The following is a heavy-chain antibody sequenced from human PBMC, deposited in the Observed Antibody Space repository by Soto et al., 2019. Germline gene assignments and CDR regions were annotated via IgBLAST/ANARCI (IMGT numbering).Heavy chain of an antibody. Sequence: QLRLQESGPGLVKPSETLSLTCTVSGGSISSSSYYWGWIRQPPGKGLEWIGSIYYSGSTYYNPSLKSRVTISVDTSKNQFSLKLSSVTAADTAVYYCARQKASGLRFLEWLLNWFDPWGQGTLVTVSS. CDR3: ARQKASGLRFLEWLLNWFDP. D-gene: IGHD3-3*01. J-gene: IGHJ5*02. CDR2: IYYSGST. V-gene: IGHV4-39*01. CDR1: GGSISSSSYY.